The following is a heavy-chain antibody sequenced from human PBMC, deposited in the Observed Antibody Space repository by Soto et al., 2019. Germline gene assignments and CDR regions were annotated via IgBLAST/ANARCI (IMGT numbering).Heavy chain of an antibody. CDR1: GFTFSSYW. V-gene: IGHV3-7*01. Sequence: EVQLVESGGGLVQPGGSLRLSCAASGFTFSSYWMSWVRQAPGKGLEWVANIKQDGSEKYYVDSVKGRFTISRDNAKNSLYLQMNSLRAEDTAVYYCAREETVLLWFGELLAVGGYFDYWSQGTLVTVSS. CDR2: IKQDGSEK. D-gene: IGHD3-10*01. CDR3: AREETVLLWFGELLAVGGYFDY. J-gene: IGHJ4*02.